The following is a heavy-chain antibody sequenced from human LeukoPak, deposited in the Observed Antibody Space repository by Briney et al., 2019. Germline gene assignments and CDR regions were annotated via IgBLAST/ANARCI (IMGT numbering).Heavy chain of an antibody. CDR3: AREDTSGWPYSFDY. CDR2: IYHSGSS. CDR1: GGSISSSNW. V-gene: IGHV4-4*02. Sequence: SETLSLTCAVSGGSISSSNWWSWVRQSPGKGLEWIGEIYHSGSSNYNPSLKSRITISVDKSKNQFSLNLTSVTAADTAVYFCAREDTSGWPYSFDYWGQGTLVSVSS. J-gene: IGHJ4*02. D-gene: IGHD6-19*01.